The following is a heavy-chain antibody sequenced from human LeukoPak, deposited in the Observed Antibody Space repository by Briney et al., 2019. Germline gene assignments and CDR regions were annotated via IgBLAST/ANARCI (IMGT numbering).Heavy chain of an antibody. V-gene: IGHV3-7*01. CDR3: ARDQRKVRGVIISYDAFDI. Sequence: GGSLRLSCAASGFPFTSHWLSWFRQSPGRGLEWVAHIKQDGSEKYYVDSVKGRFTISRDNAKNSLYLQMNSLRAEDTAVYYCARDQRKVRGVIISYDAFDIWGQGTMVTVSS. CDR2: IKQDGSEK. J-gene: IGHJ3*02. CDR1: GFPFTSHW. D-gene: IGHD3-10*01.